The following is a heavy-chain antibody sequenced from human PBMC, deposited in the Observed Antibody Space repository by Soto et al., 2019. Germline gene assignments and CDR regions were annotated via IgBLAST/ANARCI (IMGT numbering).Heavy chain of an antibody. J-gene: IGHJ6*02. CDR2: IRSKAYGGTT. D-gene: IGHD2-21*02. CDR3: TMGLYCGGDCYHYYYYGMDV. Sequence: GGSLRLSCTASGFTFGDYAMSWFRQAPGKGLEWVGFIRSKAYGGTTEYAASVKGRFTISRDDSKSIAYLQMNSLKTEDTAVYYCTMGLYCGGDCYHYYYYGMDVWGQGTTVTVSS. V-gene: IGHV3-49*03. CDR1: GFTFGDYA.